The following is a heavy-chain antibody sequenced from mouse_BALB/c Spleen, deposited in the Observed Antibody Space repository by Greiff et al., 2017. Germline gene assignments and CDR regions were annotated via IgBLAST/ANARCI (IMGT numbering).Heavy chain of an antibody. CDR3: ARLDYYGSRDAMDY. CDR1: GFTFSSYG. V-gene: IGHV5-6*01. J-gene: IGHJ4*01. Sequence: EVQRVESGGDLVKPGGSLKLSCAASGFTFSSYGMSWVRQTPDKRLEWVATISSGGSYTYYPDSVKGRFTISRDNAKNTLYLQMSSLKSEDTAMYYCARLDYYGSRDAMDYWGQGTSVTVSS. CDR2: ISSGGSYT. D-gene: IGHD1-1*01.